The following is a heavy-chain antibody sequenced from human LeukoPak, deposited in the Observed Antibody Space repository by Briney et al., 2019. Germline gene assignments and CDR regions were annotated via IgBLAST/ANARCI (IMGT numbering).Heavy chain of an antibody. J-gene: IGHJ4*02. V-gene: IGHV3-30*02. CDR3: AKRGYYYDSGGYYYFDY. D-gene: IGHD3-22*01. CDR2: IRNDGSVK. Sequence: PGGSLRLSCAASGFTFSGYSMHWARQAPGKGLEWVAIIRNDGSVKYYVDSAKGRFTIYRDNSGNTLYLQMNSLRAEDTAVYYCAKRGYYYDSGGYYYFDYWGQGTLVTVSS. CDR1: GFTFSGYS.